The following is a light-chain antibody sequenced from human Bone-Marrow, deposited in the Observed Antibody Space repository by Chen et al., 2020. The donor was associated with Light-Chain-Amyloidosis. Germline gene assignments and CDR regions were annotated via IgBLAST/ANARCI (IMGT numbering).Light chain of an antibody. CDR1: SSDVGGYND. CDR2: DVT. Sequence: QSALTQPRSVSGSPGQSITISCTGTSSDVGGYNDVSWYQQHPGKAPRLIIYDVTKRPSGVPDRFSGSKSGNTASLTISGLQAEDEAEYYCCSCAGSYIIWVFGEGTKLTVL. CDR3: CSCAGSYIIWV. V-gene: IGLV2-11*01. J-gene: IGLJ3*02.